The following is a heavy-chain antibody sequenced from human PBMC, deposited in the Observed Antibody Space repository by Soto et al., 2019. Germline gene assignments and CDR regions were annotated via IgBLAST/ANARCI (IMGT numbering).Heavy chain of an antibody. Sequence: GESLKISCEGSGYSFSTYWISWVRQMPGKALEWMGSIDPSDSYTNYSPSFQGHVTISADKSVSTAYLQWSSLKASDTAMYYCARHYFRGFCTSPVCYTFESWGQGTPVTVSS. V-gene: IGHV5-10-1*01. J-gene: IGHJ5*01. CDR2: IDPSDSYT. CDR1: GYSFSTYW. D-gene: IGHD2-8*01. CDR3: ARHYFRGFCTSPVCYTFES.